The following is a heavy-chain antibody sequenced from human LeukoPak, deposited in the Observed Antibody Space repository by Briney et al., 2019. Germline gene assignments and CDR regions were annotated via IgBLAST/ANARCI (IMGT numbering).Heavy chain of an antibody. CDR1: GGSISSGGYY. CDR3: ARDDRAIHY. V-gene: IGHV4-30-2*01. CDR2: IYHSGST. J-gene: IGHJ4*02. Sequence: PSETLSLTCTVSGGSISSGGYYWSWIRQPPGKGLEWIGYIYHSGSTYYNPSLKSRVTISVDRSKNQFPLKLSSVTAADTAVYYCARDDRAIHYWGQGTLVTVSS. D-gene: IGHD2-21*01.